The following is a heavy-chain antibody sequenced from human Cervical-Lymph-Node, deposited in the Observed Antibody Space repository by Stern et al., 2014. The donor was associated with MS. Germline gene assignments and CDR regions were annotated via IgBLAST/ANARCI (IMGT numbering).Heavy chain of an antibody. V-gene: IGHV3-11*01. CDR2: ISSSGSTI. Sequence: VQLVQSGGGLVQPGGSLRLSCAASGFTFSDYYMSLIRQAPGKGLEWVSYISSSGSTIYYADSVKGRFTISRDNDKNSLYLQMNSLRAEDTAVYYCARDGEVVRAFDIWGQGTMVTVSS. J-gene: IGHJ3*02. D-gene: IGHD2-15*01. CDR1: GFTFSDYY. CDR3: ARDGEVVRAFDI.